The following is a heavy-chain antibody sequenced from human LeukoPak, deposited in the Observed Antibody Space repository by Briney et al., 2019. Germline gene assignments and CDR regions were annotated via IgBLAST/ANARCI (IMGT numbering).Heavy chain of an antibody. V-gene: IGHV4-39*07. CDR2: IYYSGNT. D-gene: IGHD5-12*01. CDR3: ARVYGSGYDFRGAFDI. CDR1: GGSISFSTYY. Sequence: SETLSLTCTVSGGSISFSTYYWGWIRQPPGKGLDWIGSIYYSGNTYYNPSLKSRVTILVDTSKNQFSLKLSSVTAADTAVYYCARVYGSGYDFRGAFDIWGQGTMVTVSS. J-gene: IGHJ3*02.